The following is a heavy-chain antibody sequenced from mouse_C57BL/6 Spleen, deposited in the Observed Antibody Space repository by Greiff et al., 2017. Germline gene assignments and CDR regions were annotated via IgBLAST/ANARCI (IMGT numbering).Heavy chain of an antibody. V-gene: IGHV1-15*01. J-gene: IGHJ2*01. CDR2: IDPETGGT. CDR3: TRYYYGSSYRGYYFDY. CDR1: GYTFTDYE. D-gene: IGHD1-1*01. Sequence: QVHVKQSGAELVRPGASVTLSCKASGYTFTDYEMHWVKQTPVHGLEWIGAIDPETGGTAYNQKFKGKAILTADKSSSTAYMELRSLTSEDSAVYYCTRYYYGSSYRGYYFDYWGQGTTLTVSS.